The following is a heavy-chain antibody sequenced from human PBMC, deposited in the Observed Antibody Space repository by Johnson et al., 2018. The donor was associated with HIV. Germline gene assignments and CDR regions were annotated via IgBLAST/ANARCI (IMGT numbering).Heavy chain of an antibody. CDR1: GFTFSNYA. J-gene: IGHJ3*02. V-gene: IGHV3-33*01. CDR3: ARVRTGRENAFDI. Sequence: QVQLVESGGGVVQPGRSLRLSCAASGFTFSNYAMHWVRQAPGKGLEWVAVIWYDGSNNYYADSVKGRFTISRDNSKNTLYLQMNSLRAEDTAVYYCARVRTGRENAFDIWGQGTMVTVSS. CDR2: IWYDGSNN. D-gene: IGHD2-8*02.